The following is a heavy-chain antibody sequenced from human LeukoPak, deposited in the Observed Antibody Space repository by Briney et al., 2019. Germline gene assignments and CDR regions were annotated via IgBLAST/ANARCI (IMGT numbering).Heavy chain of an antibody. CDR1: GGSFSGYY. CDR3: ARGWVTPYFDY. CDR2: INHSGST. J-gene: IGHJ4*02. D-gene: IGHD2-21*02. Sequence: SETLSLTCAVYGGSFSGYYWSWIRQPPGKGLEWIGEINHSGSTNYNPSLKSRVTISVDTSKNQFSLKLSSVTAADTAVYYCARGWVTPYFDYWGQGTLVTVSS. V-gene: IGHV4-34*01.